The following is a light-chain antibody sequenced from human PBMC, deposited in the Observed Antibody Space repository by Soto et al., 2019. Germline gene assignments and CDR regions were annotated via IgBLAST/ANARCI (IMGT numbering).Light chain of an antibody. J-gene: IGKJ4*01. CDR2: AAS. V-gene: IGKV3-15*01. Sequence: EIVMTQSPATLSVSPGERATLSCRASQSVGTNLAWYQQKSGQPPRLLIYAASARVTDIPARFSGSGSGTEFSLTISSLQSDDSAVYHCQQYYNWPPQIFGGGTRVEIK. CDR1: QSVGTN. CDR3: QQYYNWPPQI.